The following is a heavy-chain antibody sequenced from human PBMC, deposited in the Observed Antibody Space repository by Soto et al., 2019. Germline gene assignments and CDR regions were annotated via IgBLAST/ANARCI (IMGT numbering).Heavy chain of an antibody. Sequence: QVQLQESGPGLVKPSETLSLTCTVSGGSISSYYWNWIRQPPGKGLEWIGYIYYSGSTNYNPSLXRXVXISXDTSKNQFSLKLSSVTAADTAVYYCARRWGSAADFWGQGTLVTVSS. CDR1: GGSISSYY. D-gene: IGHD2-15*01. CDR2: IYYSGST. CDR3: ARRWGSAADF. V-gene: IGHV4-59*08. J-gene: IGHJ4*02.